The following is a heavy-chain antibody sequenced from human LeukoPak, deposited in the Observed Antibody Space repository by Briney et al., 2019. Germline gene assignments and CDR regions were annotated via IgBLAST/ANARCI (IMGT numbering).Heavy chain of an antibody. D-gene: IGHD3-3*01. CDR2: INPNSGGT. CDR1: GYTFTGYY. V-gene: IGHV1-2*02. J-gene: IGHJ4*02. Sequence: ASVKVSCKASGYTFTGYYMHWVRQAPGQGLEWMGWINPNSGGTNYAQKFQGRVTMTRDTSISTAYMELSRLRSDDTAVYYCAREDYDFWSGYYRNLDYWGQGTLVTVSS. CDR3: AREDYDFWSGYYRNLDY.